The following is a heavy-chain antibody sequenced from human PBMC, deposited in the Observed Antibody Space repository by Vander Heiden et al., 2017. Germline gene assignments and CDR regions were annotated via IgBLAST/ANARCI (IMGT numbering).Heavy chain of an antibody. V-gene: IGHV4-28*01. D-gene: IGHD3-22*01. Sequence: LQESGPGLVKPSDTLSLTCAVSGYSISSSNWWGWIRQPPGKGLEWIGYIYYSGSTYYNPSLKSRVTMSVDTSKNQFSLKLSSGTAVDTAVYYCARNRYYYDSSGYWAFDIWGQGTMVTVSS. CDR1: GYSISSSNW. CDR2: IYYSGST. J-gene: IGHJ3*02. CDR3: ARNRYYYDSSGYWAFDI.